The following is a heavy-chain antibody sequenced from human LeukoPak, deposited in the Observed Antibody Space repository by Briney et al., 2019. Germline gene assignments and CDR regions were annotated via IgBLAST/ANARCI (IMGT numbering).Heavy chain of an antibody. CDR2: INHSGST. CDR1: GGSFSGYY. D-gene: IGHD3-22*01. Sequence: SESLSLTCAVYGGSFSGYYWSWIRQPPGKGLEWVGEINHSGSTNYNPSLKSRVTISVDTSKNQLSLKLSSVTAADTGVYYCARGRPYYGAAPGGYWGQGNLVTVSS. V-gene: IGHV4-34*01. CDR3: ARGRPYYGAAPGGY. J-gene: IGHJ4*02.